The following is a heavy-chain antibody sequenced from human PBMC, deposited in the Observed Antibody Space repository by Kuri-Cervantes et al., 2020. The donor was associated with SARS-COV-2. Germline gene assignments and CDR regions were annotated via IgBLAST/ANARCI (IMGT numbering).Heavy chain of an antibody. V-gene: IGHV4-4*02. D-gene: IGHD2-2*02. CDR2: SYHSGST. CDR3: ARVLWDCSRTNCYRYYYYGLDV. CDR1: GGSISSSNW. Sequence: GSLRLSCDVSGGSISSSNWWSWVRQPPGKGLEWIGESYHSGSTNYNPSLKSRVTILVDKSMNQFSLKLSSVTAADTAVYYCARVLWDCSRTNCYRYYYYGLDVWGQGTTVTVSS. J-gene: IGHJ6*02.